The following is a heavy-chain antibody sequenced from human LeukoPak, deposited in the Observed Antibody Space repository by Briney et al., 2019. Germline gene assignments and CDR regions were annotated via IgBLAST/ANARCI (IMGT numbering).Heavy chain of an antibody. V-gene: IGHV3-23*01. CDR3: AKEIGYCGGDRFSAIDS. J-gene: IGHJ4*02. CDR1: GFTFSSRA. Sequence: GGSLRLSCAASGFTFSSRAMNWVRQAPGKGLEWVSGISASGGSTYYADSVKGRFTISRDNSKSTLYLQMNSLRAEDTAVYYCAKEIGYCGGDRFSAIDSWGQGTLVTVSS. D-gene: IGHD2-21*02. CDR2: ISASGGST.